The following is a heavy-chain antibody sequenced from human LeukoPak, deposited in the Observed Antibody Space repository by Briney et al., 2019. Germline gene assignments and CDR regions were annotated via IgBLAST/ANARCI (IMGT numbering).Heavy chain of an antibody. Sequence: GESLKISCKGSGYSFTSYWIGRVRQMPGKGLEWMGIIYPGDSDTRYSPSFQGQVTISADKSISTAYLQWSSLKASDTAMYYCARHRFSYGEPGDYWGQGTLVTVSS. CDR3: ARHRFSYGEPGDY. CDR2: IYPGDSDT. V-gene: IGHV5-51*01. D-gene: IGHD4-17*01. CDR1: GYSFTSYW. J-gene: IGHJ4*02.